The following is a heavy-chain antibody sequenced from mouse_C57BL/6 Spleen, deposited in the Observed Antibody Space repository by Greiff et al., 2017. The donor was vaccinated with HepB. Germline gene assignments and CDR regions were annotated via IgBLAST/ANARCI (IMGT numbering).Heavy chain of an antibody. CDR2: IYPGGGYT. CDR1: GYTFTNYW. V-gene: IGHV1-63*01. J-gene: IGHJ1*03. D-gene: IGHD1-1*01. Sequence: VKLMESGAELVRPGTSVKMSCKASGYTFTNYWIGWAKQRPGHGLEWIGDIYPGGGYTNYNEKFKGKATLTADKSSSTAYMQFSSLTSEDSAIYYCARRGYYGSSYRYCDVWGTGTTVSVSS. CDR3: ARRGYYGSSYRYCDV.